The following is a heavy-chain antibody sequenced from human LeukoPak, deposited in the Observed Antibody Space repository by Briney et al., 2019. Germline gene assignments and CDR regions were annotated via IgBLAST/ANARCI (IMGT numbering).Heavy chain of an antibody. V-gene: IGHV3-23*01. J-gene: IGHJ4*02. Sequence: GGPLRLSCAASGFNFANHAMSWVRQTAGKGLEWVSAISGGGDITYYADSVKGRFTISRDNFKDTLFLQMHSLRPGDTAVYYCVREDTPATANYWGQGTLVTISS. D-gene: IGHD2-21*02. CDR1: GFNFANHA. CDR3: VREDTPATANY. CDR2: ISGGGDIT.